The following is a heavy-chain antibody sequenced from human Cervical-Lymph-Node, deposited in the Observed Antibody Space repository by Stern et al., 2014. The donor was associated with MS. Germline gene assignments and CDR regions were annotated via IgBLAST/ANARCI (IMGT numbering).Heavy chain of an antibody. CDR1: GFTFSTYN. V-gene: IGHV3-21*01. CDR2: INSRSSYT. D-gene: IGHD2-21*01. Sequence: EVQLVESGGGLVKPGGSLRLSCGASGFTFSTYNMNWVRQPPGKELEWVSLINSRSSYTYNADSLQDRFAISRDNAKDSLYLQMNSLRAEDTAVYYCVREAALRGEDRGGDYVNHFDSWGQGTLVTVSS. CDR3: VREAALRGEDRGGDYVNHFDS. J-gene: IGHJ4*02.